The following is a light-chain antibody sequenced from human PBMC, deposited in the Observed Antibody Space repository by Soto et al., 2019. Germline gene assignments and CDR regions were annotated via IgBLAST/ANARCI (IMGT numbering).Light chain of an antibody. CDR1: QDISNY. CDR2: DAS. CDR3: QQYANLPPWT. V-gene: IGKV1-33*01. Sequence: DIQMTQSPSSLSASVGDRVTITCQASQDISNYLNWYQQKPGKAPKLLIYDASNLETGVPSRFSGSGSGTDFTFTISSLQPEDIATYYCQQYANLPPWTCGQGTKVEIK. J-gene: IGKJ1*01.